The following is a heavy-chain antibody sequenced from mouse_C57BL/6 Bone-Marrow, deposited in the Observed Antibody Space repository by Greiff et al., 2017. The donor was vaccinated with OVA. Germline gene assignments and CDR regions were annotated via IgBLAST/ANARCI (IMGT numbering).Heavy chain of an antibody. V-gene: IGHV1-15*01. Sequence: QVQLQQSGAELVRPGASVTLSCKASGYTFTDYEMHWVKQTPVHGLEWIGAIDPETGGTAYNQKFKGKAILTADKSSSTAYMELRSLTSEDSAGYYCTRGIYDAYHGDYWGQGTTLTVSS. J-gene: IGHJ2*01. CDR1: GYTFTDYE. CDR3: TRGIYDAYHGDY. D-gene: IGHD2-3*01. CDR2: IDPETGGT.